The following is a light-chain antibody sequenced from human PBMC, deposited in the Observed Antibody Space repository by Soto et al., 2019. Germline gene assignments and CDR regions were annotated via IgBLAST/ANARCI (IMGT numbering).Light chain of an antibody. CDR3: QQYNTYPYT. V-gene: IGKV1-5*03. CDR2: KAS. Sequence: DIQMTQSPSTLSASVGDRVSNTCRASQSISSGLAWYQQKPGKAPKLLIYKASSLESGVPSRFSGSGSGTEFTLTISSLQPDDFATYYCQQYNTYPYTFGQGTKLEIK. CDR1: QSISSG. J-gene: IGKJ2*01.